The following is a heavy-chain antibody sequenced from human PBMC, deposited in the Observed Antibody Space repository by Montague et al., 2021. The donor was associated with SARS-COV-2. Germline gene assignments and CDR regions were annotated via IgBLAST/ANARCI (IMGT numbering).Heavy chain of an antibody. D-gene: IGHD2-15*01. CDR1: GGSIRDNNYY. CDR2: IYYSGST. CDR3: ARRDGGSCFDY. V-gene: IGHV4-39*01. Sequence: SETLSLTCTVSGGSIRDNNYYWGWIRQPPGKGLEWIGSIYYSGSTYYNPSLKSRVTMSVDTSKTQFSLKLSSVTAADTAVYYCARRDGGSCFDYWGQGTLVTVSS. J-gene: IGHJ4*02.